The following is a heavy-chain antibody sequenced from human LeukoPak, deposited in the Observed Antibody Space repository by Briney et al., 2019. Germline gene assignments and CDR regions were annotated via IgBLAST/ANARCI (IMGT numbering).Heavy chain of an antibody. CDR1: GVSFSAYF. V-gene: IGHV4-34*01. D-gene: IGHD6-6*01. CDR2: IDHRGSS. Sequence: KPSETLSLTCAVHGVSFSAYFWSWIRQVPGKGLEWIGEIDHRGSSNYNPPLKSRATISVDTSKNHFSLSLTSVTAADTAVYYCATRSSTLAAARCFDDWGQGTVVTVSS. J-gene: IGHJ4*03. CDR3: ATRSSTLAAARCFDD.